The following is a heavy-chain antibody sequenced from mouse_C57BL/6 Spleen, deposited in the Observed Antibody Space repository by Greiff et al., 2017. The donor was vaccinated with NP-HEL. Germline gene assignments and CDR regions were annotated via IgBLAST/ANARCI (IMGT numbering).Heavy chain of an antibody. V-gene: IGHV1-15*01. CDR1: GYTFTDYE. Sequence: QVQLQQSGAELVRPGASVTLSCKASGYTFTDYEMHWVKQTPVHGLEWIGAIDPETGGTAYNQKFKGKAILTADKSSSTAYMELRSLTSEDSAVYYCTRSFTAQATPYYAMDYWGQGTSVTVSS. D-gene: IGHD3-2*02. J-gene: IGHJ4*01. CDR2: IDPETGGT. CDR3: TRSFTAQATPYYAMDY.